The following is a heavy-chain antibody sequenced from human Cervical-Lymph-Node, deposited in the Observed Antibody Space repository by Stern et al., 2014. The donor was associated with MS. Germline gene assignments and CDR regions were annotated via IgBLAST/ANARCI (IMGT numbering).Heavy chain of an antibody. Sequence: QVQLQESGPGLVKPSETLSLTCTVSGGSMRNYYWSWIRQTPGKGLEWIGYIHNTGGTNYNPPLLSRLTMSVDTSKNQFSLKLRSVTAADTAVYYCARVPPHYDIWSGIPGAFDIWGQGTVVTVSS. CDR3: ARVPPHYDIWSGIPGAFDI. CDR1: GGSMRNYY. D-gene: IGHD3-3*01. V-gene: IGHV4-59*01. J-gene: IGHJ3*02. CDR2: IHNTGGT.